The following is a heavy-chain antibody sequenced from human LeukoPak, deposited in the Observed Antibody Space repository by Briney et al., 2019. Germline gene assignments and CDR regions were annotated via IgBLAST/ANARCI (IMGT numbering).Heavy chain of an antibody. V-gene: IGHV4-38-2*02. D-gene: IGHD3-3*01. Sequence: SETLSLTCTVSGYSISSGHYWGWIRQPPGKGLEWIGSMYHSGSTYYNPPLKSRVTISEDTSKNQFSLKLSSVTAADTAVYYCARGVGVLRFLEWRAYYFDYWGQGTLVTVSS. CDR3: ARGVGVLRFLEWRAYYFDY. CDR1: GYSISSGHY. CDR2: MYHSGST. J-gene: IGHJ4*02.